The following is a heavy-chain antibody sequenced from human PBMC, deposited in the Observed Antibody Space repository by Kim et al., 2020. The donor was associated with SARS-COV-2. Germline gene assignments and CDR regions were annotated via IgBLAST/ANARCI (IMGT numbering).Heavy chain of an antibody. CDR2: ISSDGETA. CDR1: GFTFSGYA. V-gene: IGHV3-23*01. D-gene: IGHD6-19*01. CDR3: GRRGGYSSGWGERT. J-gene: IGHJ5*02. Sequence: GGSLRLSCAAPGFTFSGYALAWVRQAPGKGLEWVSGISSDGETAAYSDSVKGRFTVSRDNSKDMLYLQMSSLRVEDTAVYYCGRRGGYSSGWGERTWGQG.